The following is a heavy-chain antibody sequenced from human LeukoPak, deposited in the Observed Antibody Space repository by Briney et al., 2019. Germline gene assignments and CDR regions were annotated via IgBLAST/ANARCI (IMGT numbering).Heavy chain of an antibody. CDR1: GGSISSGSYY. D-gene: IGHD6-6*01. Sequence: SETLSLTCTVSGGSISSGSYYWSWIRQPAGKGLEWIGRMYTSGSTNYNPSLKSRVTISVDTSKNQFSLKLSSVTAADTAVYYCARGASSSSPIGYYHYYMDVWGKGTTVTVSS. J-gene: IGHJ6*03. CDR3: ARGASSSSPIGYYHYYMDV. CDR2: MYTSGST. V-gene: IGHV4-61*02.